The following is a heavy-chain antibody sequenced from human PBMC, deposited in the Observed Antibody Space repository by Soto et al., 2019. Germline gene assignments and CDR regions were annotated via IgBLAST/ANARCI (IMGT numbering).Heavy chain of an antibody. CDR2: LKSKYGGGTT. V-gene: IGHV3-15*07. CDR1: GFIFANAW. D-gene: IGHD6-13*01. Sequence: PGGSLRLSCVGSGFIFANAWMNWFRQAPGKGLEWVGRLKSKYGGGTTDYAAPVKGRFTISRDDSKNTLYLQMDSLKIEDTAIYYCTTIIGQSAAGGSWGHGTLVTVSS. J-gene: IGHJ5*01. CDR3: TTIIGQSAAGGS.